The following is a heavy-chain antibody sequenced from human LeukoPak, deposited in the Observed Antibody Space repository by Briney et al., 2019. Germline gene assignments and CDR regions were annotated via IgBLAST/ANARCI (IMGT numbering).Heavy chain of an antibody. CDR1: GYTFTDYY. J-gene: IGHJ4*02. Sequence: ASVKISCKVSGYTFTDYYMHWVQQAPGEGLEWMGLVDPEDGETIYAEKFQGRVTITADTSTDTAYMELSSLRSEDTAVYYCATDVRYYDSSGYYWGQGTLVTVSS. V-gene: IGHV1-69-2*01. D-gene: IGHD3-22*01. CDR2: VDPEDGET. CDR3: ATDVRYYDSSGYY.